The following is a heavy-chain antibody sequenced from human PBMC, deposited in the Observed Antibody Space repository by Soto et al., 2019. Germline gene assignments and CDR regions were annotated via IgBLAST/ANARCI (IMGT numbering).Heavy chain of an antibody. CDR2: INTYNGNT. CDR1: GYTFTRYG. D-gene: IGHD3-16*01. J-gene: IGHJ6*02. V-gene: IGHV1-18*01. Sequence: QVQLVQSGAXXXNPGASVXXXXXXSGYTFTRYGIGWARQAPGQGLEWMGWINTYNGNTNYAQNVQGRVTLTTDTSTSTAYMELRSLRSNDTAIYYCAMVDVYVTPSPQDVWGQGTTVIVSS. CDR3: AMVDVYVTPSPQDV.